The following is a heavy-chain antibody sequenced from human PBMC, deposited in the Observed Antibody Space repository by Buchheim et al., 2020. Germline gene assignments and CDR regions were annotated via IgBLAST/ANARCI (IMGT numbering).Heavy chain of an antibody. CDR2: ISGSGGST. J-gene: IGHJ5*02. D-gene: IGHD3-22*01. CDR3: AKDKTDMDYYDSSGYGTLFDP. V-gene: IGHV3-23*04. CDR1: GFTFSSYA. Sequence: VQLVESGGGVVQPGGSLRLSCAASGFTFSSYAMSWVRQAPGKGLEWVSAISGSGGSTYYADSVKGRFTISRDNSKNTLYLQMNSLRAEDTAVYYCAKDKTDMDYYDSSGYGTLFDPWGQGTL.